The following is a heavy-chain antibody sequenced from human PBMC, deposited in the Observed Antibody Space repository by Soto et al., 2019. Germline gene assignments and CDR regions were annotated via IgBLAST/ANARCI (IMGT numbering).Heavy chain of an antibody. V-gene: IGHV4-59*01. CDR1: GGSISSYY. CDR2: IYYSGST. J-gene: IGHJ6*02. Sequence: SETLSLTCTVSGGSISSYYWSWIRQPPGKGLEWIGYIYYSGSTNYNPSLKSRVTISVDTSKNQFSLKLSSVTAADTAVYYCARDNGRGIAAAGTRSYGMDVWGQGTTVTVSS. CDR3: ARDNGRGIAAAGTRSYGMDV. D-gene: IGHD6-13*01.